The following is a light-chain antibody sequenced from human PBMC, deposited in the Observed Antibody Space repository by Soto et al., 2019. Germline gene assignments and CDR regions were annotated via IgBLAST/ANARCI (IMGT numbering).Light chain of an antibody. V-gene: IGKV1-5*03. CDR2: KAP. Sequence: DIQMTQSPSTLSASVGDRVTITCRASQSISSWLAWYQQKPGKAPNLLIYKAPSLESGVPSRFSGSGSGTEFTLTISSLQPDDFATYYCQQYESYSVTFGQGTRLEIK. CDR1: QSISSW. CDR3: QQYESYSVT. J-gene: IGKJ5*01.